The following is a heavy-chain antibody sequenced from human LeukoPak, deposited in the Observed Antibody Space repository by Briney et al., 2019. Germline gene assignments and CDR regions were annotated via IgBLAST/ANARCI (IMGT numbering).Heavy chain of an antibody. CDR2: SRNKAKSYTT. D-gene: IGHD6-19*01. J-gene: IGHJ4*02. CDR1: GFTFSDHF. Sequence: GGSLRLSCVVSGFTFSDHFLDWVRQAPGKGLEWVGRSRNKAKSYTTEYAASVKGRFTISRDDSKNSLYLQMNSLKAEDTAVYYCVRVGSVAGSDYLDYWGQGTLVTVSS. V-gene: IGHV3-72*01. CDR3: VRVGSVAGSDYLDY.